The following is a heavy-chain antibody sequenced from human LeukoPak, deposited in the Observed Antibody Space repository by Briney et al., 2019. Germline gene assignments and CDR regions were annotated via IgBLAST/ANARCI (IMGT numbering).Heavy chain of an antibody. V-gene: IGHV3-11*05. Sequence: SLSLSCAASGFTFSNYDMSWIRQAPGKGLERVSYSSSSSSYTTYADAVKGRFTISRDNAKNSLYLQMNSLGAEDAAVYYCGRAPPAKREPGGGFDYWGGGGLVAVCS. D-gene: IGHD1-14*01. J-gene: IGHJ4*02. CDR2: SSSSSSYT. CDR1: GFTFSNYD. CDR3: GRAPPAKREPGGGFDY.